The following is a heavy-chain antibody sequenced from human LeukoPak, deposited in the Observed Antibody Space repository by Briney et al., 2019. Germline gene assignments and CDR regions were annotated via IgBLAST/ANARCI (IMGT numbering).Heavy chain of an antibody. CDR2: ICTRGST. CDR1: GFTVSSIF. Sequence: GGSLRLSCAASGFTVSSIFMSWVRQAAEKGLEWVSFICTRGSTCYADSVKGRFTISRDNAKNSLYLQMNSLRAEDTAVYYCGRAYYSGDSYYLRYWGQGTLVTVSS. D-gene: IGHD2-21*01. CDR3: GRAYYSGDSYYLRY. V-gene: IGHV3-53*01. J-gene: IGHJ4*02.